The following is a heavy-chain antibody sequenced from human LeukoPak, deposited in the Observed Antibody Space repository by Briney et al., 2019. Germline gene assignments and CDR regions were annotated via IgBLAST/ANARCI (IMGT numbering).Heavy chain of an antibody. CDR2: IYYSGST. D-gene: IGHD5-24*01. V-gene: IGHV4-39*07. J-gene: IGHJ6*03. CDR3: ARVVGRGDGYNKPMDV. CDR1: GGSISSSSYY. Sequence: PSETLSLTCTVSGGSISSSSYYWGWIRQPPGKGLEWIGSIYYSGSTYYNPSLKSRVTISVDTSKNQFSLKLSSVTAADTAVYYCARVVGRGDGYNKPMDVWGKGTTVTVSS.